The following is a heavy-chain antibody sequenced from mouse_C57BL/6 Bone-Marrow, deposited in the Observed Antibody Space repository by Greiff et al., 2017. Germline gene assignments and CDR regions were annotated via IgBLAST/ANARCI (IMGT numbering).Heavy chain of an antibody. CDR3: TQGTTVVPYSFDY. D-gene: IGHD1-1*01. V-gene: IGHV14-4*01. Sequence: VQLQQSGAELVRPGASVKLSCTASGFNIKDDYMHWVKQRPEQGLEWIGWIDPENGDTEYASKFQGQATITADTSSNTAYLQLSSLTSEDTAVYYCTQGTTVVPYSFDYWGQGTTLTVSS. CDR1: GFNIKDDY. J-gene: IGHJ2*01. CDR2: IDPENGDT.